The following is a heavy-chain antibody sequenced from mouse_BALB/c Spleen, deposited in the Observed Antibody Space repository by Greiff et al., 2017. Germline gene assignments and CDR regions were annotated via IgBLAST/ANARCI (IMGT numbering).Heavy chain of an antibody. CDR3: ARSGYGSSSPGFAY. V-gene: IGHV1-7*01. CDR2: INPSTGYT. CDR1: GYTFTSYW. J-gene: IGHJ3*01. D-gene: IGHD1-1*01. Sequence: VQLQQSGAELAKPGASVKMSCKASGYTFTSYWMHWVKQRPGPGLEWIGYINPSTGYTEYNQKFKGKATLTADTSSSTAYMQLSSLTSEDSAIYYCARSGYGSSSPGFAYWGQGTLVTVSA.